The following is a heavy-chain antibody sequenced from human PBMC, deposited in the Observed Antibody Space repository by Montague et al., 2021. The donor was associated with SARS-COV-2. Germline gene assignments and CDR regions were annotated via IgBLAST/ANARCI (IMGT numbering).Heavy chain of an antibody. CDR3: ARDTPYYYGSGSYYEPRRVFDY. D-gene: IGHD3-10*01. CDR2: IRSSGSTI. V-gene: IGHV3-48*03. J-gene: IGHJ4*02. CDR1: GFTFSNYE. Sequence: SLRLSCAASGFTFSNYEMSWVRQAPGKGLEWLSSIRSSGSTIYYADSAKGRFTISRDNAKNSLYLQMNSLRAEDTAVYYCARDTPYYYGSGSYYEPRRVFDYWGQGTLVTVSS.